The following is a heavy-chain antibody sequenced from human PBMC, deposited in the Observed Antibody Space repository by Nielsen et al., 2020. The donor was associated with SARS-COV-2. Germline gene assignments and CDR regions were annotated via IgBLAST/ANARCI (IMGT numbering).Heavy chain of an antibody. V-gene: IGHV3-9*01. J-gene: IGHJ6*02. Sequence: SLKISCAASGFTFTKYAISWVRQAPGKGLEWVSGISWNSGSIGYADSVKGRFTISRDNAKNSLYLQMNSLRAEDTALYYCAKDSAGMDVWGQGTTVTVSS. CDR1: GFTFTKYA. CDR3: AKDSAGMDV. CDR2: ISWNSGSI.